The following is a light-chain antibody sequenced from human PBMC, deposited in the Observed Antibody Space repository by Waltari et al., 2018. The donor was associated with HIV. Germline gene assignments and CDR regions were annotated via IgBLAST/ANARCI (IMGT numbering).Light chain of an antibody. Sequence: DIQMTQSPSSLSVSVGDRVTITCRASQNISTYLNWYQHKLGKAPKLLIYASSNLQSGVPSRFSGSGSGTDFALTISSLRPEDLATYYCQQSYTTPTWTFGQGTKVEIK. CDR1: QNISTY. J-gene: IGKJ1*01. CDR2: ASS. V-gene: IGKV1-39*01. CDR3: QQSYTTPTWT.